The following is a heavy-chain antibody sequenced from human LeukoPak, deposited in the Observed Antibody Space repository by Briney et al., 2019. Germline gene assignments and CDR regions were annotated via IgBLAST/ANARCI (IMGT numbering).Heavy chain of an antibody. D-gene: IGHD5-12*01. Sequence: GRSLRLSCAASGFTFSNYGMHWVRQAPGKGLERVALIWYDGSSIFYADSVKGRFTISRDNSKNTLYLQMNSLRAEDTAVYFCAREMGLNIVATFGYWGQGTLVTVSS. CDR1: GFTFSNYG. CDR3: AREMGLNIVATFGY. J-gene: IGHJ4*02. CDR2: IWYDGSSI. V-gene: IGHV3-33*01.